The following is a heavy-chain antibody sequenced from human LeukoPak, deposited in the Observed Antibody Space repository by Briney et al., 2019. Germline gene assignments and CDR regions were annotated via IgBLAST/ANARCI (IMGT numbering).Heavy chain of an antibody. D-gene: IGHD3-10*01. J-gene: IGHJ4*02. Sequence: GGTLRLSCAASGFTFRRYGMSWVRQAPGKGLEWVSAISGSGSTTYYADSVKGRFTISRDNSKNTLYLQMNSLRAEDTAVYYCAKSPGSRSYPHYFDYWGQGTLVTVSS. CDR2: ISGSGSTT. V-gene: IGHV3-23*01. CDR1: GFTFRRYG. CDR3: AKSPGSRSYPHYFDY.